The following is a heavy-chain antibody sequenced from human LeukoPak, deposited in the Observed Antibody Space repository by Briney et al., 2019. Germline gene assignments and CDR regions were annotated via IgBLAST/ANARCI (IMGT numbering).Heavy chain of an antibody. CDR1: GYSISSGYY. J-gene: IGHJ5*02. CDR3: ARVCCYFDSGSYPNWFDP. CDR2: IYHSGST. Sequence: SETLSLTCTVSGYSISSGYYWGWIRQPPGKGLEWIGSIYHSGSTYYNPSLKSRVTVSLDTSTNQFSLRLSSVTAADTAVYYCARVCCYFDSGSYPNWFDPWGRGTLVTVSS. D-gene: IGHD3-10*01. V-gene: IGHV4-38-2*02.